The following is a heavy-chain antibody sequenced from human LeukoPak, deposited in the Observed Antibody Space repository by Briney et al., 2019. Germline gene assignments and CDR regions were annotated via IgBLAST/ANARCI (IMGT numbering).Heavy chain of an antibody. CDR2: IYTSGST. Sequence: PSETLSLTCTVSGGSISSGSYYWSWTRQPAGKGLEWIGRIYTSGSTNYNPSLKSRVTISVDTSKNQFSLKLSSVTAADTAVYYCARCIAAAAAFDIRGQGTMVTASS. CDR3: ARCIAAAAAFDI. CDR1: GGSISSGSYY. V-gene: IGHV4-61*02. J-gene: IGHJ3*02. D-gene: IGHD6-13*01.